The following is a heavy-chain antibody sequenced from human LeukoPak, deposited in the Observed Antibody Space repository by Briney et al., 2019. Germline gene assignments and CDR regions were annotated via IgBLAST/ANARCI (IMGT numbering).Heavy chain of an antibody. V-gene: IGHV3-11*01. CDR2: ISSSASTI. J-gene: IGHJ4*02. D-gene: IGHD6-13*01. Sequence: PGGSLRLSCAASGFTFSDYYMSWIRQAPGKGLEWVSYISSSASTIYYTDSVKGRFTISRDNAKNSLYLQMNSLRAEDTAVYYCARGNRRGVAANYWGQGTLVTVSS. CDR1: GFTFSDYY. CDR3: ARGNRRGVAANY.